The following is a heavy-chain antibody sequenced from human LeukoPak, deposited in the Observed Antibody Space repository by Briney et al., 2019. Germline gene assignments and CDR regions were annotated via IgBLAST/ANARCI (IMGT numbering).Heavy chain of an antibody. Sequence: GGSLRLSCGASGFTVSSNYMSWVRQAPGKGLEWVSVIYSGGSTYYADSVKGRFTISRDNSKNTLYLQMNSLRAEDTAVYYCARYSSGNFVYWGQGTLVTVSS. V-gene: IGHV3-53*01. D-gene: IGHD3-22*01. J-gene: IGHJ4*02. CDR1: GFTVSSNY. CDR3: ARYSSGNFVY. CDR2: IYSGGST.